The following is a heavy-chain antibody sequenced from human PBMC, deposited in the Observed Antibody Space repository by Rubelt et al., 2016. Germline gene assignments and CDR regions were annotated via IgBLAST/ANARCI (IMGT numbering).Heavy chain of an antibody. CDR2: INAGNGTT. CDR3: ARGLGLGYSSSWFNWFDP. D-gene: IGHD6-13*01. Sequence: QVQLVQSGAEVKKPGASVQVSCKASGYTFTSYAMHWFRQAPGHRLEWLGWINAGNGTTNCSQKFHGRVTITRDTSASTAYMELSSLRSEVTAGYYCARGLGLGYSSSWFNWFDPWGQGTLVTVSS. V-gene: IGHV1-3*01. CDR1: GYTFTSYA. J-gene: IGHJ5*02.